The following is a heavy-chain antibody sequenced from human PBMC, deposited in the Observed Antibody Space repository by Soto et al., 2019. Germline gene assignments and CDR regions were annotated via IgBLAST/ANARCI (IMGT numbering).Heavy chain of an antibody. D-gene: IGHD2-21*02. CDR2: VNPSGGPT. CDR3: ARGGHVVVVTAALDY. J-gene: IGHJ4*02. Sequence: QVQLVQSGAEVKKPGASVKVSCKASGDTFTDYYIHWVRQAPGQGLEWMGTVNPSGGPTTYAQHFPDRMTMIRDTYTSTRYMALTSLTSEDPAVYYCARGGHVVVVTAALDYWGQGTLVTVSS. CDR1: GDTFTDYY. V-gene: IGHV1-46*01.